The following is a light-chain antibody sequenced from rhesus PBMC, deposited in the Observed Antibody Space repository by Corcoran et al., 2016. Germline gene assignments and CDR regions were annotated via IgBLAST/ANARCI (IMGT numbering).Light chain of an antibody. CDR2: KAS. CDR3: QQYSGSPLT. J-gene: IGKJ4*01. CDR1: QGISSW. Sequence: DIQMTQSPSSLSASVGDTVTITCRASQGISSWLDWYQQKPGKAPNLLIYKASSLQSGVPSRFSGSGSGTDFTLTINSLQSEDFATYYCQQYSGSPLTFGGGTKVELK. V-gene: IGKV1-22*01.